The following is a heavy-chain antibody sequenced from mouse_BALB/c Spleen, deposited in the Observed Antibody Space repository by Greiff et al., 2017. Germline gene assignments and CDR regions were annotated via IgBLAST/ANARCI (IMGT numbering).Heavy chain of an antibody. CDR1: GYTFTSYN. D-gene: IGHD2-1*01. V-gene: IGHV1-12*01. Sequence: QVQLQQPGAELVKPGASVKMSCKASGYTFTSYNMHWVKQTPGQGLEWIGAIYPGNGDTSYNQKFKGKATLTADKSSSTAYMQLSSLTSEDSAVYYCARKLQNWYFDVWGAGTTVTVSS. CDR3: ARKLQNWYFDV. J-gene: IGHJ1*01. CDR2: IYPGNGDT.